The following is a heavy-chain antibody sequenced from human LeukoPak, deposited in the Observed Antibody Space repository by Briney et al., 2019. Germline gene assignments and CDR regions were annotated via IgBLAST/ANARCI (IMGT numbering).Heavy chain of an antibody. CDR1: GYTFTGYY. CDR3: ARLLGGRTIYFDY. J-gene: IGHJ4*02. Sequence: GASVKVSCKASGYTFTGYYMHWVRQAPGQGLEWMGWINPNSGGTNYAQKFQGRVTMTRDTSISTAYMELSRLRSDDTAVYYCARLLGGRTIYFDYWGQGTLVTVSS. D-gene: IGHD2-15*01. CDR2: INPNSGGT. V-gene: IGHV1-2*02.